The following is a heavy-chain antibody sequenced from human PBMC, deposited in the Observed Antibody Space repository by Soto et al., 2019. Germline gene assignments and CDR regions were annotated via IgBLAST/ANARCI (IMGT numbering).Heavy chain of an antibody. CDR3: WKDSHRPVDGSGGWFDR. Sequence: GGSLRLSCAASGFTFNSDCMHWVRQAPCKGLEWVAVISYDGINIYYADSVKGRFTISRDNSKNMLYLQMSSLRTEGTAVYYCWKDSHRPVDGSGGWFDRSGPGTLVTVCS. J-gene: IGHJ5*02. D-gene: IGHD1-26*01. CDR1: GFTFNSDC. V-gene: IGHV3-30*18. CDR2: ISYDGINI.